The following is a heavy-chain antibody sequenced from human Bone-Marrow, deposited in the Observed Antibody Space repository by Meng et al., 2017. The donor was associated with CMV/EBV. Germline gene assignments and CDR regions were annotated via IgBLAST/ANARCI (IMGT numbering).Heavy chain of an antibody. D-gene: IGHD3-3*01. CDR2: ISSSSSTI. Sequence: GGSLRLSCAASGFTFSSYSMNWVRQAPGKGLEWVSYISSSSSTIYYADSVKGRFTISRDNAKNSLYLQMNSLRAEDTAVYYCAREDLNYDFWSGYRTATFDIWGQGTMVTVSS. CDR1: GFTFSSYS. J-gene: IGHJ3*02. CDR3: AREDLNYDFWSGYRTATFDI. V-gene: IGHV3-48*04.